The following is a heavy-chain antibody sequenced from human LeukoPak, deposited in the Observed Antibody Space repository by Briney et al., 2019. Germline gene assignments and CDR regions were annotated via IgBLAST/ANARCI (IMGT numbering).Heavy chain of an antibody. V-gene: IGHV1-58*02. CDR1: GFTFTSSA. CDR2: IVVGSGNT. D-gene: IGHD2-2*01. CDR3: AAMWGGTSVYSLDP. J-gene: IGHJ5*02. Sequence: GASVKVSCKASGFTFTSSAMQWVRQARGQRLEWIGWIVVGSGNTNYAQKFQERVTITRDMSTSTAYMELSSLRSEDTAVYYCAAMWGGTSVYSLDPWGQGTLVTVSS.